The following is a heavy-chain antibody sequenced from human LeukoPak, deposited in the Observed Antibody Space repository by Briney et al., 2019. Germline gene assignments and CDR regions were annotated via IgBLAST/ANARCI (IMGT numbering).Heavy chain of an antibody. D-gene: IGHD2-15*01. V-gene: IGHV3-23*01. Sequence: GGSLRLSCEASGFTFSNYDMTWVRQAPGKGLEWVASISFSGTNTYYADSVRGRFTISRDNSKNTLYLLTNSPRAEDTAVYYCAKASAGSCSGGACSEGKVFYYFDYWGQGTLVSVSS. CDR2: ISFSGTNT. CDR3: AKASAGSCSGGACSEGKVFYYFDY. CDR1: GFTFSNYD. J-gene: IGHJ4*02.